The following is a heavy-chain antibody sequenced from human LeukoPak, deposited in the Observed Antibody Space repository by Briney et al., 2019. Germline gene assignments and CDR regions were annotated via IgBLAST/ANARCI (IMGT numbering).Heavy chain of an antibody. V-gene: IGHV4-61*02. Sequence: PSQTLSLTCTVSGGSISSGSYYWSWIRQPAGKGLEWIGRIYTSGSTNYNPSLKSRVTISVDTSKNQFSLKLSSVTAAGTAVYYCARGYITIFGVASFAFDIWGQGTMVTVSS. CDR2: IYTSGST. CDR3: ARGYITIFGVASFAFDI. D-gene: IGHD3-3*01. J-gene: IGHJ3*02. CDR1: GGSISSGSYY.